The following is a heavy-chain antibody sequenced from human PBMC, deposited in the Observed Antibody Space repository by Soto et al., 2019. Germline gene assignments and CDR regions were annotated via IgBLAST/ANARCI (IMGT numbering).Heavy chain of an antibody. CDR3: ARGESGWLDFDY. V-gene: IGHV4-31*03. Sequence: QVQLQESGPGLVKPSQTLSLTCTVSGGSISSGGYYWSWIRQHPGKVLEWIGYIYYSGSTYYNPPLKSRVTISVDTSKNQFSLKLSSVTAAVTAVYYCARGESGWLDFDYWGQGTLVTVSS. D-gene: IGHD6-19*01. CDR2: IYYSGST. CDR1: GGSISSGGYY. J-gene: IGHJ4*02.